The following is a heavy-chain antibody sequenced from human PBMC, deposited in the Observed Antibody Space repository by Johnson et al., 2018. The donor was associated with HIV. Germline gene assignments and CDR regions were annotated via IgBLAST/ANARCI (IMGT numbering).Heavy chain of an antibody. CDR3: AKSTRGNWGSCFDI. Sequence: EQLVESGGGVVQPGRSLRLSCAASGFTFSSYGMHWVRQAPGKGLEWVSYISPSGGTLFHADSVKGRFTISRDNAKNSLYLQMNSLRAEDTAVYYCAKSTRGNWGSCFDIWGQGTMVTVSS. V-gene: IGHV3-48*04. J-gene: IGHJ3*02. CDR1: GFTFSSYG. D-gene: IGHD7-27*01. CDR2: ISPSGGTL.